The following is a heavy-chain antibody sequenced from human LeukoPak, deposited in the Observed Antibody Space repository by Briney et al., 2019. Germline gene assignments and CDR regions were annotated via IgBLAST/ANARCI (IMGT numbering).Heavy chain of an antibody. J-gene: IGHJ4*02. Sequence: PVGSLRLSCAASGFTFDDHNMHWVRQAPGKGPEWLSSISSASNYTYSADSVKGRFTISRDNAKNSLYLQMHSLRAEDTAVYYCARASWGSYRPDYWGQGTLITVSS. V-gene: IGHV3-21*01. CDR1: GFTFDDHN. D-gene: IGHD3-16*02. CDR2: ISSASNYT. CDR3: ARASWGSYRPDY.